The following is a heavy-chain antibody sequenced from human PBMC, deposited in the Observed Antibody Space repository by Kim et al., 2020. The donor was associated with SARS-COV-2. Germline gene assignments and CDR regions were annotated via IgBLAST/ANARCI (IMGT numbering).Heavy chain of an antibody. CDR3: ARVVRIRVVTLLAMDD. Sequence: KGRLTISRDNAKNALYLQMSSLRAEDTAVYYCARVVRIRVVTLLAMDDWGQGIPVTVSS. D-gene: IGHD2-8*02. J-gene: IGHJ6*02. V-gene: IGHV3-11*06.